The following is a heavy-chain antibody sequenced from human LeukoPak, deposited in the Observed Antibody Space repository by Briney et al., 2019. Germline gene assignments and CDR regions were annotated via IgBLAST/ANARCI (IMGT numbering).Heavy chain of an antibody. J-gene: IGHJ4*02. Sequence: SETLSLTCTVSGGSISSSSYYWGWIRQPPGKGLEWIGSMYYSGSTYYNPSLKSRVTISVDTSKNQFSLKLSSVTAADTAVYYCARERPAAGIEKIDYWGQGTLVTVSS. CDR3: ARERPAAGIEKIDY. V-gene: IGHV4-39*02. D-gene: IGHD6-13*01. CDR1: GGSISSSSYY. CDR2: MYYSGST.